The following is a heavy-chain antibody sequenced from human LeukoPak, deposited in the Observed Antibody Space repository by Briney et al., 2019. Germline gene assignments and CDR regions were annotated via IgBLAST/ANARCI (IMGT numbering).Heavy chain of an antibody. CDR2: ISGSGSDT. V-gene: IGHV3-23*01. J-gene: IGHJ4*01. CDR3: AKTYCSTTRCLSWGNDY. CDR1: GFTFSIYA. Sequence: PGGSLRLSCAASGFTFSIYAMSWVRQAPGKGLEWVSSISGSGSDTYYAGSVKGRFTISRDTSRNTLYLQMNGLRAEDTAMYYCAKTYCSTTRCLSWGNDYWGHGTLFTVSS. D-gene: IGHD2-2*01.